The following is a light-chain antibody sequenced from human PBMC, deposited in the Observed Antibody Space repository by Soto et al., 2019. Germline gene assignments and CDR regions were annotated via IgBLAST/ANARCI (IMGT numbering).Light chain of an antibody. J-gene: IGLJ2*01. CDR1: SSDVGGYNY. CDR2: EVS. V-gene: IGLV2-14*01. CDR3: SSYTSSGTVV. Sequence: QSALTQPASVSGSPGQSITISCTGTSSDVGGYNYVSWYQHHPGKAPKLMIYEVSNRPSGVSNRFSGSKSGNTASLTISGLQAEDEADYHCSSYTSSGTVVFGGGTKVTVL.